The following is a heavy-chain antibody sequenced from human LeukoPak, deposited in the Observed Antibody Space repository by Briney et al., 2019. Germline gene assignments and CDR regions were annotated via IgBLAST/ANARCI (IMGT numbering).Heavy chain of an antibody. CDR2: ISGSGGST. CDR3: ARARAPDYDESGYFYGNQRLRGAPYYFDF. V-gene: IGHV3-23*01. Sequence: PGGSLRLSCAASGFTFSSYAMSWVRQAPGKGLEWVSAISGSGGSTYYADSVKGRFTISRDNSKNTLYLQMNSLRAEDTAVYYCARARAPDYDESGYFYGNQRLRGAPYYFDFWGQGALVTVSS. D-gene: IGHD3-22*01. J-gene: IGHJ4*02. CDR1: GFTFSSYA.